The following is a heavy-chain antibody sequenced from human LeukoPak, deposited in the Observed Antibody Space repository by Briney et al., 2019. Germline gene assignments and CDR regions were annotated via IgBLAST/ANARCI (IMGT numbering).Heavy chain of an antibody. Sequence: GGSLRLSCAASGFTFSSNDMSWVRQAPGKGLEWVAVISHHASNQYYADSVKGRFTISRDNSKNTLYLQMNSLRTEDTAVYYCATQPCSGGSCYLGYWGQGTLVTVSS. CDR3: ATQPCSGGSCYLGY. CDR2: ISHHASNQ. V-gene: IGHV3-30-3*01. J-gene: IGHJ4*02. D-gene: IGHD2-15*01. CDR1: GFTFSSND.